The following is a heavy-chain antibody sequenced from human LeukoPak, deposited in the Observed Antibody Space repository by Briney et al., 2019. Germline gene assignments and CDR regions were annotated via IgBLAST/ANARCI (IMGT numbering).Heavy chain of an antibody. V-gene: IGHV1-8*01. CDR3: ARWDIVVVPAASRYYYYYGMDV. Sequence: ASVKVSCKASGYTFTSYDINWVRQAPGQGLEWMGWMNTNSGNTGYAQKFQGRVTMTRNTSVSTAYMELSSLRSEDTAVYYCARWDIVVVPAASRYYYYYGMDVWGQGTTVTVSS. CDR2: MNTNSGNT. J-gene: IGHJ6*02. D-gene: IGHD2-2*01. CDR1: GYTFTSYD.